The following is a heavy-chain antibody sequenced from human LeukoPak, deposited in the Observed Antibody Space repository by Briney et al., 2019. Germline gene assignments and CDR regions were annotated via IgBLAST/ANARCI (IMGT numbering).Heavy chain of an antibody. CDR3: ARGLQYCSGGSCYKRYYYYGMDV. CDR2: MNPNSGNT. CDR1: GYTFTSYD. J-gene: IGHJ6*02. D-gene: IGHD2-15*01. Sequence: ASVKVSCKASGYTFTSYDINWVRQATGQGLEWMGWMNPNSGNTDYAQKFQGRVTMTRNTSISTAYMELSSLRSEDTAVYYCARGLQYCSGGSCYKRYYYYGMDVWGQGTTVTVSS. V-gene: IGHV1-8*01.